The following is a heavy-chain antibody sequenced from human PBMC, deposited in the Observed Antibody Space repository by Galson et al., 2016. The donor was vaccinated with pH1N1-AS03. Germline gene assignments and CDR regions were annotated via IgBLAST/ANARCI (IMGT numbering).Heavy chain of an antibody. D-gene: IGHD4/OR15-4a*01. Sequence: SVKVSCKASGYTFTSYYIHWVRQAPGQGREWMGIINPSDGNTNYAQRFQGRVTMTRDTSTSTVYMELSSLRSDDTAVYYCARVSAGLTGYYYAMDVWGQGPRSPSP. CDR3: ARVSAGLTGYYYAMDV. J-gene: IGHJ6*02. CDR1: GYTFTSYY. CDR2: INPSDGNT. V-gene: IGHV1-46*01.